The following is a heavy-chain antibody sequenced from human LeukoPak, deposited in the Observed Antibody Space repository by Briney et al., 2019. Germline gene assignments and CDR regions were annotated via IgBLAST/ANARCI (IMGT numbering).Heavy chain of an antibody. V-gene: IGHV5-51*01. D-gene: IGHD3-9*01. Sequence: GESLKISCKGSGYSFTSYWIGWVRQMHGKGLECMGIIYPGDSDTRYSPSFQGQVTISADKSITTACLQWSSLQASDTAMYYCTRQADYNVLTGYHKGHLDYWGQGTLVTVSS. CDR1: GYSFTSYW. CDR3: TRQADYNVLTGYHKGHLDY. J-gene: IGHJ4*02. CDR2: IYPGDSDT.